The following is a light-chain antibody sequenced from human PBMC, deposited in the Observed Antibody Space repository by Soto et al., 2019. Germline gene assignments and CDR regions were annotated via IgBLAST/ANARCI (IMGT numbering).Light chain of an antibody. Sequence: DIQMTQSPSSLSASVGDRVTITCQASQDISNYLNWYQQKPGKAPKLLIYDASNLETGVPSRFSESGSGTDFTFTISSLQPEDIATYYCHQYDNLPPTFGQGTKLEIK. CDR2: DAS. J-gene: IGKJ2*01. CDR3: HQYDNLPPT. V-gene: IGKV1-33*01. CDR1: QDISNY.